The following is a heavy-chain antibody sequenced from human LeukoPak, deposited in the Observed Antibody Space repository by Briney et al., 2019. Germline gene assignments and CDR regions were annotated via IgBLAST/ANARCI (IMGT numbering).Heavy chain of an antibody. CDR3: GAVPAATMLRDS. J-gene: IGHJ4*02. Sequence: TGGSLRLSCAASGFPFSTYGMHWVRQAPGKGLEWLAVLGDDGINTHYADSVKGRFTISGDNSQNTLYLQMISLRAEDTAVYYCGAVPAATMLRDSWGQGTLVTVSS. D-gene: IGHD2-2*01. V-gene: IGHV3-33*01. CDR2: LGDDGINT. CDR1: GFPFSTYG.